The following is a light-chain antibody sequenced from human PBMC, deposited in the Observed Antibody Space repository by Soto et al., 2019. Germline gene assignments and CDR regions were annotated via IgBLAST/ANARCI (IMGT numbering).Light chain of an antibody. J-gene: IGKJ5*01. CDR1: QGISSW. CDR2: AAS. Sequence: DIQMTQSPSSVSASVGDRVTITCRASQGISSWLAWYQRKPGKAPKLLIHAASSLQSGVPSRFSGSGSGTDFTLTISSLQPEDFATYYCQQSYSTAITFGQGTRLEIK. V-gene: IGKV1-12*01. CDR3: QQSYSTAIT.